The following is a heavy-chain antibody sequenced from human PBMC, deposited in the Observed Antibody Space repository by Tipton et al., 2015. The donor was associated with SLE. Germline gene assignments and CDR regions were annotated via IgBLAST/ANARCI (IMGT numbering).Heavy chain of an antibody. CDR1: GGSVSSGSYY. J-gene: IGHJ2*01. V-gene: IGHV4-61*01. CDR3: ARNLGYGDYAPDL. D-gene: IGHD4-17*01. CDR2: IYYSGST. Sequence: TLSLTCTVSGGSVSSGSYYWSWIRQPPGKGLEWIGYIYYSGSTNYNPSLKSRVTISVDTSKNQFSLKLSSVTAADTAVYYCARNLGYGDYAPDLWGRGTLVTVSS.